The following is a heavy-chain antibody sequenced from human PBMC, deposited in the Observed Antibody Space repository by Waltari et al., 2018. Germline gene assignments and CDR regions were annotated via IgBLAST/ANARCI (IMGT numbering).Heavy chain of an antibody. CDR3: ARDQSDYDYFDY. Sequence: EVQLVESGGGLVQPGGSLRLSCAASGFTFSSYWMSWVRQAPGKGREWGANIKQDGSEKYDVDSVEGRFTISRDNAKNSLYLQMNSLRAEDTAVYYCARDQSDYDYFDYWGQGTLVTVSS. D-gene: IGHD4-17*01. V-gene: IGHV3-7*03. J-gene: IGHJ4*02. CDR2: IKQDGSEK. CDR1: GFTFSSYW.